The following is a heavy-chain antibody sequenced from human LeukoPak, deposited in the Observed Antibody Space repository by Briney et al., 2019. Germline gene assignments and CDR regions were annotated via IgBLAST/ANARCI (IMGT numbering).Heavy chain of an antibody. J-gene: IGHJ3*02. CDR1: GYTLTELS. Sequence: ASVKVSCKVSGYTLTELSMHWVRQAPGKGLEWMGGFDPEDGETIYAQKFQGRVSMTEDTSTDTAYMELSSLRSEDTAVYYCAIPHFSRSAFDIWGQGTMVTVSS. V-gene: IGHV1-24*01. CDR3: AIPHFSRSAFDI. CDR2: FDPEDGET.